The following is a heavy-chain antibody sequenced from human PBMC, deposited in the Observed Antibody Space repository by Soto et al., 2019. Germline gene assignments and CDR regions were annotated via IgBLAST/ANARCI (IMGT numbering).Heavy chain of an antibody. CDR2: IYYSGAS. J-gene: IGHJ4*02. D-gene: IGHD5-12*01. V-gene: IGHV4-39*01. CDR3: AKYEVATMFDY. CDR1: GGSISSRSSY. Sequence: SETLSLTCTVSGGSISSRSSYWGWIRQPPGKGLEWIWSIYYSGASQCNPSLKSRVTISLDTSKNQFSLRLSSVTAADTAVYYCAKYEVATMFDYWGQGTLVTVSS.